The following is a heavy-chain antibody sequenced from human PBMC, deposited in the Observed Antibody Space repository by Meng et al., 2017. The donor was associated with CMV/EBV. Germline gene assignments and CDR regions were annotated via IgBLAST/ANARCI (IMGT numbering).Heavy chain of an antibody. Sequence: VQLQQWGAGLLKPSETLSRTFAVYGGSFSGYYWSWIRQPPGKGLEWIGEINHSGSTNYNPSLKSRVTISVDTSKNQFSLKLSSVTAADTAVYYCARGGGGEWELLHYFDYWGQGTLVTV. V-gene: IGHV4-34*01. CDR2: INHSGST. CDR1: GGSFSGYY. D-gene: IGHD1-26*01. CDR3: ARGGGGEWELLHYFDY. J-gene: IGHJ4*02.